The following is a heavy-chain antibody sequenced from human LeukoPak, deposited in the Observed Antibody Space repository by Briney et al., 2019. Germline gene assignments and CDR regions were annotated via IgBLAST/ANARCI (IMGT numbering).Heavy chain of an antibody. Sequence: PGGSLRLSCAASGFAFSSYGMHWVRQAPGKGLEWVAYIHYDSSTEDYADSVKGRFTISRDNAKNSLYLQMNSLRAEDTAVYYCARADWDTAMIDYWGQGTLVTVSS. CDR3: ARADWDTAMIDY. CDR2: IHYDSSTE. CDR1: GFAFSSYG. D-gene: IGHD5-18*01. V-gene: IGHV3-30*02. J-gene: IGHJ4*02.